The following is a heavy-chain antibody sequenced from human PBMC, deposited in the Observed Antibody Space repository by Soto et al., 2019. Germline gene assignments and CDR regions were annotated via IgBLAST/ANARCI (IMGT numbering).Heavy chain of an antibody. CDR3: AKREGNTYGLFL. CDR1: GFRFSDYW. V-gene: IGHV3-74*01. CDR2: IKTDGSST. J-gene: IGHJ4*02. Sequence: EVQLVQSGGGLVQPGGSLRLSCAASGFRFSDYWIHWVRQTPGKGLEWVSRIKTDGSSTDYADSVKGRFTISRDNAKSTLYLQMNSLSAEDTAVYYCAKREGNTYGLFLWGQGTLVTVSS. D-gene: IGHD5-18*01.